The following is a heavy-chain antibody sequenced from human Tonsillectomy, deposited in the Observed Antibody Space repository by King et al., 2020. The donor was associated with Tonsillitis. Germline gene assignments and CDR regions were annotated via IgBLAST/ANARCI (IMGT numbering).Heavy chain of an antibody. D-gene: IGHD3-22*01. Sequence: QLQESGPGLVKSSQTLSLTCTVSGGSISSGGYYWSWIRQHPGKGLEWIGYIYYSGSTYYNPSLKSRVTISVDTSKNQFSLKLSSVTAADTAVYYCARWDSSGYYYGYWGQGTLVTVSS. CDR3: ARWDSSGYYYGY. V-gene: IGHV4-31*03. CDR2: IYYSGST. J-gene: IGHJ4*02. CDR1: GGSISSGGYY.